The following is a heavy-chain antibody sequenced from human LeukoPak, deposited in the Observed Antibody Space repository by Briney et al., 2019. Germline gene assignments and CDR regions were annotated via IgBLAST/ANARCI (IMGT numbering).Heavy chain of an antibody. CDR1: GGSISSYY. Sequence: ASETLSLTCTVSGGSISSYYWSWIRQPPGQGLEWIEYIYYSGSTNSNPSLKSRVTISVDTSKNHFSLKLSSVTAADTAVYYCVSLSSSWSMDYWGQGTLVTVSS. CDR2: IYYSGST. J-gene: IGHJ4*02. V-gene: IGHV4-59*01. D-gene: IGHD6-13*01. CDR3: VSLSSSWSMDY.